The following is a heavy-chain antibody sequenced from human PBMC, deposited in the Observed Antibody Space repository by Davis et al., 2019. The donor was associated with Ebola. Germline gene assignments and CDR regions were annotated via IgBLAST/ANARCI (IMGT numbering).Heavy chain of an antibody. D-gene: IGHD3-16*01. Sequence: PGGSLRLSCAASGFTFSSYAMHWVRQAPGKGLEWVAVISYDGSNKYYADSVKGRFTISRDNAKNSLYQQMNSLRAEDTAVYYCARDRGSPLRTRGHDYWGQGTLVTVSS. CDR2: ISYDGSNK. J-gene: IGHJ4*02. V-gene: IGHV3-30-3*01. CDR3: ARDRGSPLRTRGHDY. CDR1: GFTFSSYA.